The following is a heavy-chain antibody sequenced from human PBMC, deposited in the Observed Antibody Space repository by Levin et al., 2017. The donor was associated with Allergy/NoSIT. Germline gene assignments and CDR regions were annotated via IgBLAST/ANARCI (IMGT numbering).Heavy chain of an antibody. CDR2: INYRGGT. CDR3: ARNRIIVAGGNDYYYGMDV. D-gene: IGHD5-12*01. CDR1: GGSVSSGTYY. Sequence: PSETLSLTCSVSGGSVSSGTYYWSWIRRPPGKGLEWIGYINYRGGTKYNPSLKSRVTISVDTSKNEFSLKLTSVTAADTAVYYCARNRIIVAGGNDYYYGMDVWGQGTTVTVSS. J-gene: IGHJ6*02. V-gene: IGHV4-61*01.